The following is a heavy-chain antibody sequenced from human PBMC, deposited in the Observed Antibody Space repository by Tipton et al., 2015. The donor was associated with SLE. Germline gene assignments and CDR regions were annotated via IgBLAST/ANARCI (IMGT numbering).Heavy chain of an antibody. CDR1: AYTFTTYG. CDR3: ARVCAYHDSTGYWLFDN. J-gene: IGHJ4*02. Sequence: QLVQSGAEVKKPGASVKVSCKASAYTFTTYGISWVRQAPGQGLEWIGWISAYNGHTNYAQKLQDRVTLTTDTSTSTAYMELRSLRSDDMAVYYGARVCAYHDSTGYWLFDNWGPGTLAAVSS. D-gene: IGHD3-22*01. CDR2: ISAYNGHT. V-gene: IGHV1-18*03.